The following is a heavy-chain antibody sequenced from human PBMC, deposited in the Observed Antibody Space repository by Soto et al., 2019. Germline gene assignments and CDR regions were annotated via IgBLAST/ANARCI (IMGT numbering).Heavy chain of an antibody. J-gene: IGHJ4*02. V-gene: IGHV3-23*01. Sequence: GGSLRLSCAASGFTFSSYAMSWVRQAPGKGLEWVSAISGSGGSTYYADSVKGRFTISRDNSKNTLYLQMNSLRAEDTAVYYCAKWGVSGSTVTTRVGWYVYWGQGTLVTVSS. D-gene: IGHD4-17*01. CDR1: GFTFSSYA. CDR2: ISGSGGST. CDR3: AKWGVSGSTVTTRVGWYVY.